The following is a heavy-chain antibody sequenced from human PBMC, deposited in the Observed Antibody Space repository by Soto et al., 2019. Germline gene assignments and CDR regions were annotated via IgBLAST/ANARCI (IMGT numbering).Heavy chain of an antibody. Sequence: GASVKVSCKVSGYTLTELSMHWVRQAPGKGLEWMGGFDPEDGSTSYAQKFQGRVTMTRDTSTSTVYMELSSLRSEDTAVYYCARDPKLLWFGDPPTNWFDPWGQGTLVTVSS. CDR1: GYTLTELS. CDR2: FDPEDGST. CDR3: ARDPKLLWFGDPPTNWFDP. D-gene: IGHD3-10*01. V-gene: IGHV1-24*01. J-gene: IGHJ5*02.